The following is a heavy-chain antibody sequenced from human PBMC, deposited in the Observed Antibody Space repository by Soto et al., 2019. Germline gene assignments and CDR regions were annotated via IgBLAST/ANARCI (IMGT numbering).Heavy chain of an antibody. J-gene: IGHJ4*02. CDR3: ARGYYGSGSRPGIY. CDR2: MNPNSGNT. Sequence: ASVKVSCKASGYTFTSYDINWVRQATGQGLEWMGWMNPNSGNTGYAQKFQGRVTMTRNTSISTAYMELSSLRSEDTAAYYCARGYYGSGSRPGIYWGQGTLVTVS. D-gene: IGHD3-10*01. V-gene: IGHV1-8*01. CDR1: GYTFTSYD.